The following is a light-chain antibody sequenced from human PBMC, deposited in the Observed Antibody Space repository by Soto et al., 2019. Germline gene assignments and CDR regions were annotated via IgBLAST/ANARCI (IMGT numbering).Light chain of an antibody. CDR2: DVS. V-gene: IGLV2-14*03. J-gene: IGLJ1*01. CDR1: SSDVGTYNY. Sequence: QSVLTQPDSVSGSPGQSITISCTGTSSDVGTYNYVSCYQQHTGKAPKLIIYDVSNRPSGVSNRFSGSKSANSSSLTISGLKAEDDEDDYCISYTGSSTLFVFATGTTLAVL. CDR3: ISYTGSSTLFV.